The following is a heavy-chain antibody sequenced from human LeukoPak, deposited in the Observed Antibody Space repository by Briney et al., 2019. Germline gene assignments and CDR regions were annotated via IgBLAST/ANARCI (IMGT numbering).Heavy chain of an antibody. CDR3: ARAMHYYDSSGYEPFDY. CDR2: IYYSGST. D-gene: IGHD3-22*01. J-gene: IGHJ4*02. CDR1: GGSISDAAYY. V-gene: IGHV4-31*03. Sequence: SETLSLTCTVSGGSISDAAYYWSWIRQHPGEGLKWIGYIYYSGSTYYNPSLKSRVTISVDTSKNQFSLKLSSVTAADTAVYYCARAMHYYDSSGYEPFDYWGQGTLVTVSS.